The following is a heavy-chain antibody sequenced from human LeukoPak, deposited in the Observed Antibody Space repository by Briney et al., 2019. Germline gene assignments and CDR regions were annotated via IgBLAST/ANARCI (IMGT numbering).Heavy chain of an antibody. CDR3: AKKYSTGLDP. Sequence: PGGSLRLSCAASGFTFSSYWMNWVRQAPGKGLEWVSDISGTGGSTYYADSVKGRFTISRDNSKNTLYLQMNSLRAEDTAVYYCAKKYSTGLDPWGQGTLVTVSS. CDR2: ISGTGGST. CDR1: GFTFSSYW. J-gene: IGHJ5*02. V-gene: IGHV3-23*01. D-gene: IGHD1-26*01.